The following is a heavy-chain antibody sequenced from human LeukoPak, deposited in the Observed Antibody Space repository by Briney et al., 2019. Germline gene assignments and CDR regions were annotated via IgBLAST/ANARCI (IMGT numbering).Heavy chain of an antibody. Sequence: NASETLSLTCTVSGGSISSYYWSWIRQPPGKGLEGIGYIYYSGSTNYNPSLKSRVTISVDTSKSQFSLKLSSVTAADTAVYYCASGYYRGFDYWGQGTLVTVSS. CDR1: GGSISSYY. V-gene: IGHV4-59*01. J-gene: IGHJ4*02. CDR3: ASGYYRGFDY. D-gene: IGHD3-3*01. CDR2: IYYSGST.